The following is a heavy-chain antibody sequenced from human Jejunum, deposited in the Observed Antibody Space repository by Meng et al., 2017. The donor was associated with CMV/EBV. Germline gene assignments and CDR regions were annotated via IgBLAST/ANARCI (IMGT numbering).Heavy chain of an antibody. CDR2: IYYSGST. V-gene: IGHV4-30-4*08. Sequence: ISSADYYWSWIRQPPGKGLEWIGYIYYSGSTFSSSSLRGRVTMSIDTSKNQFSLRLSSMTAADTAVYYCAREIAWAKWKYGVVDYWGQGTLVTVSS. D-gene: IGHD1-20*01. J-gene: IGHJ4*02. CDR3: AREIAWAKWKYGVVDY. CDR1: ISSADYY.